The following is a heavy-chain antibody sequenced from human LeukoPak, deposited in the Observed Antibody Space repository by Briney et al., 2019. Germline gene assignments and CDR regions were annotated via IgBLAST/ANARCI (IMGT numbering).Heavy chain of an antibody. CDR1: GGSISSSSYY. CDR3: ARAKVGAADY. D-gene: IGHD1-26*01. J-gene: IGHJ4*02. CDR2: IYYSGST. Sequence: SETLSLTCTVSGGSISSSSYYWGWIRQPPGKGLEWIGSIYYSGSTYYNPSLKSRVTISVDTSKNQFSLKLSSVTAADTAAYYCARAKVGAADYWGQGTLVTVSS. V-gene: IGHV4-39*07.